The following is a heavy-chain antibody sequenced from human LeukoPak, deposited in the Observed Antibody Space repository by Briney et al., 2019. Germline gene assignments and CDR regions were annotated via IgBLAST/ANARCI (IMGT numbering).Heavy chain of an antibody. D-gene: IGHD1-26*01. Sequence: GGSLRLSCAASGFTFSSYSMNWVRQVPGKGLEWVSSISSSDSYIYYADSVKGRFTISRDIAKKSLYLQMNSLRAEDAAVYYCARPREGGRYAFDYWGQGTLVTVSS. V-gene: IGHV3-21*01. CDR3: ARPREGGRYAFDY. CDR1: GFTFSSYS. J-gene: IGHJ4*02. CDR2: ISSSDSYI.